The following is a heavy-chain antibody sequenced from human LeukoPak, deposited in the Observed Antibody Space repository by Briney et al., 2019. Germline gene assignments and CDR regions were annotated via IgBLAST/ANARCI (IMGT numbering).Heavy chain of an antibody. CDR2: IIPIFGTA. J-gene: IGHJ4*02. D-gene: IGHD6-13*01. CDR3: ARDRVEEVAAAGTGY. V-gene: IGHV1-69*06. CDR1: GGTFSSYA. Sequence: ASVKVSCKASGGTFSSYAISWVRQAPGQGLEWMGRIIPIFGTANYAQKLQGRVTITADKSTSTAYMELSSPRSEDTAVYYCARDRVEEVAAAGTGYWGQGTLVTVSS.